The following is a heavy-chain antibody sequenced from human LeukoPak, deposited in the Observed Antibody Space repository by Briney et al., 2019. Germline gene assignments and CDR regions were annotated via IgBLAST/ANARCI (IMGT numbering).Heavy chain of an antibody. CDR3: ARGVHVRVYDSNPHYGHY. J-gene: IGHJ4*02. V-gene: IGHV1-46*01. Sequence: ASVKVSCKASGYTFTSYYIFWVRQAPGQGLEWMGVINPRTGSTSYSQKFQGRVTMTRDMSTSTVYMELSNLRSEDTALYYCARGVHVRVYDSNPHYGHYWGQGTLVTVSS. CDR2: INPRTGST. CDR1: GYTFTSYY. D-gene: IGHD3-22*01.